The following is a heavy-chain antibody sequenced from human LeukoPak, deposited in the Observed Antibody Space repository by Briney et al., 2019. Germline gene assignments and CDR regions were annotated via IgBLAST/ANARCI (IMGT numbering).Heavy chain of an antibody. D-gene: IGHD3-22*01. CDR1: GGSISSYY. Sequence: SETLSLTCTVSGGSISSYYWSWIRQPPGKGLEWIGYIYYSGSTNYNPSLKSRVTISVDTSKNQFSLKLSSVTAADTAVYYCARGPYYYDTSGYTSFDIWGQGTMVTVSS. CDR3: ARGPYYYDTSGYTSFDI. V-gene: IGHV4-59*01. CDR2: IYYSGST. J-gene: IGHJ3*02.